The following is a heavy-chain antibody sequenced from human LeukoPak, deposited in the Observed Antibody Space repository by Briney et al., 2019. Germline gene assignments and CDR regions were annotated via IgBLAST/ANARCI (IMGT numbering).Heavy chain of an antibody. CDR1: GGSFSGYY. CDR2: IYYSGST. D-gene: IGHD2-8*02. V-gene: IGHV4-59*01. CDR3: ARDTEADGGVNWFDP. Sequence: SETLSLTCAVYGGSFSGYYWSWIRQPPGKGLEWIGYIYYSGSTNYNPSLKSRVTISVDTSKNQFSLKLSSVTAADTAVYYCARDTEADGGVNWFDPWGQGTLVTVSS. J-gene: IGHJ5*02.